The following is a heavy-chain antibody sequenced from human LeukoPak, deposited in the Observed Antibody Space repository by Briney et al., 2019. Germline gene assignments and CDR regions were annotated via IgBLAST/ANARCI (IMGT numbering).Heavy chain of an antibody. J-gene: IGHJ4*02. CDR1: GYTFTGYY. CDR3: ARGSSPYDILTGY. V-gene: IGHV1-2*02. D-gene: IGHD3-9*01. Sequence: GASVKVSCKASGYTFTGYYMHWVRQAPGQGLEWMGWINPNSGGTNYAQKFQGRVTMTRDTSISTAYMELSRLRSDDTAVYYCARGSSPYDILTGYWGQGTLVTVSS. CDR2: INPNSGGT.